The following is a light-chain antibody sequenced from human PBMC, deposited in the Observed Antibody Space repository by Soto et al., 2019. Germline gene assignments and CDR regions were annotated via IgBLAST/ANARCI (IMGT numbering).Light chain of an antibody. Sequence: EIVMTQSPATLSVSPGERATLSCRASQSVGSNLAWYQQKPGQAPRHLIYGASTRATGIPARFSGSGSGTEFTLTISSLQSEDFAVYYCQQYNNWPPVTFGPGTKVDIK. CDR3: QQYNNWPPVT. CDR2: GAS. J-gene: IGKJ3*01. V-gene: IGKV3-15*01. CDR1: QSVGSN.